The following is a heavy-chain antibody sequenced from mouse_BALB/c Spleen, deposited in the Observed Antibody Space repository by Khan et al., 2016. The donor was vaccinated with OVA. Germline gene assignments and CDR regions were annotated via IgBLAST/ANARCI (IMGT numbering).Heavy chain of an antibody. Sequence: QVQLKQSGAELVRPGTSVKVSCKASGYAFTNYLIEWVKQRPGQGLEWIGVINPGSGGTNYNEKFKDKATLTADKSSSTAYMQLSSLTSDDSAVYFCTRWLLFWGQGTLATVSA. D-gene: IGHD1-2*01. CDR1: GYAFTNYL. V-gene: IGHV1-54*01. CDR2: INPGSGGT. J-gene: IGHJ3*01. CDR3: TRWLLF.